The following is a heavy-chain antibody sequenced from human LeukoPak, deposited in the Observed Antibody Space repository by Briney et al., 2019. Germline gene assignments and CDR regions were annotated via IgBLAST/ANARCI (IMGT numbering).Heavy chain of an antibody. CDR3: ARDHGYSYGYHDY. CDR2: IIPFFGTA. V-gene: IGHV1-69*05. Sequence: SVKDSCKASGGTFNSYAISWVRQAPGQGLEWMGGIIPFFGTANYAQKVQGRVTITTDESTTTAYMELSSLRSEDTAVYYCARDHGYSYGYHDYWGQGTLVTVPS. J-gene: IGHJ4*02. D-gene: IGHD5-18*01. CDR1: GGTFNSYA.